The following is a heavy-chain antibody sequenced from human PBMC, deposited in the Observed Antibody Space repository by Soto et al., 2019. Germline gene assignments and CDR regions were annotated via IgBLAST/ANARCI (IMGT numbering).Heavy chain of an antibody. Sequence: ASVKVSCKASGYSFTDYHIHWVRQAPGQGLEWLGRINPKSGGTSTAQKFQGWVTMTTDTSLSTASMELTRLTPDDTAIYYCARGDSTDCSNGVCSFFYNHDMDVWGQGTTVTVSS. CDR2: INPKSGGT. CDR1: GYSFTDYH. J-gene: IGHJ6*02. V-gene: IGHV1-2*04. D-gene: IGHD2-8*01. CDR3: ARGDSTDCSNGVCSFFYNHDMDV.